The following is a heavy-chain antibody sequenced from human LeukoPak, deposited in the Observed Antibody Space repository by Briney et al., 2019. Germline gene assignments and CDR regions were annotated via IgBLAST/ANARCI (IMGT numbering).Heavy chain of an antibody. CDR3: TRDKYYYDSSGSLRFDY. V-gene: IGHV4-34*01. J-gene: IGHJ4*02. D-gene: IGHD3-22*01. CDR1: GGSFSGYY. CDR2: INHSGST. Sequence: SETLALTCAVYGGSFSGYYWSWIRQPPGKGLEWIGEINHSGSTNYNPSLKSRVTISVDTSKNQFSLKLSSVTAADTAVYYCTRDKYYYDSSGSLRFDYWGQGTLVTVSS.